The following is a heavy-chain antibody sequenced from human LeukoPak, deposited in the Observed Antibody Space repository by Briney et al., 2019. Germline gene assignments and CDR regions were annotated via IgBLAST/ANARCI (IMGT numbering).Heavy chain of an antibody. CDR2: IYYSGST. CDR1: GGSISSYY. CDR3: ARGTPREGYNWSYYYYYYMDV. V-gene: IGHV4-59*01. D-gene: IGHD5-24*01. J-gene: IGHJ6*03. Sequence: SETLSLTCTVFGGSISSYYWSWIRQPPGKGLEWIGYIYYSGSTNYNPSLKSRVTISVDTSKNQFSLKLSSVTAADTAVYYCARGTPREGYNWSYYYYYYMDVWGKGTTVTVSS.